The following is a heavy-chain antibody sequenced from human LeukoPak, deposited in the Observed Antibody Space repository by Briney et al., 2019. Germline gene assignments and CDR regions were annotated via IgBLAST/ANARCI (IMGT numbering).Heavy chain of an antibody. Sequence: ASVKVSCKASGGTFSSYAISWVRQAPGQGLEWMGEIIPIFGTANYAQKFQGRATITADESTSTAYMELSSLRSEDTAVYYCARAGSMITFGGVIVDYFDYWGQGTLVTVSS. CDR3: ARAGSMITFGGVIVDYFDY. V-gene: IGHV1-69*13. CDR2: IIPIFGTA. D-gene: IGHD3-16*02. CDR1: GGTFSSYA. J-gene: IGHJ4*02.